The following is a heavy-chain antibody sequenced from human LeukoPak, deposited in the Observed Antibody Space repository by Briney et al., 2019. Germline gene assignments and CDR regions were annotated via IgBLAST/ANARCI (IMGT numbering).Heavy chain of an antibody. Sequence: AGGSLRLSCAASGFTFSSYSMNWVRQAPGKGLEWVSSISSSSSYIYYADSVKGRFTISRDNAKNSLYLQMNSLRAEDTAVYYCARGHLDYDILTGYSYWGQGTLVTVSS. CDR2: ISSSSSYI. V-gene: IGHV3-21*01. CDR1: GFTFSSYS. J-gene: IGHJ4*02. D-gene: IGHD3-9*01. CDR3: ARGHLDYDILTGYSY.